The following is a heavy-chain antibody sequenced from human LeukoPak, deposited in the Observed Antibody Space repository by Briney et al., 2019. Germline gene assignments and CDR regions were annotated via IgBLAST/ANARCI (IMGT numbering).Heavy chain of an antibody. V-gene: IGHV4-4*07. CDR3: AREFSGWFDS. J-gene: IGHJ5*01. CDR2: VCTSGTT. Sequence: SETLSLTCTVSGGSISSYFWRWIRQPAGKGLKWSGRVCTSGTTNYNPSLKSRVTISIGTSKNEFSLRLTSVTAADTALYYCAREFSGWFDSWGQGTLVTVSS. CDR1: GGSISSYF.